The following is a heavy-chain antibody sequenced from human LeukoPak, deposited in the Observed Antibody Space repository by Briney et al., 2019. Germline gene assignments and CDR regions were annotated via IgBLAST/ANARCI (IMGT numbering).Heavy chain of an antibody. V-gene: IGHV4-34*01. CDR1: GGSFSGYY. CDR2: INHSGST. D-gene: IGHD6-19*01. J-gene: IGHJ4*02. CDR3: AGAPVQWLVVF. Sequence: PSETLSLTCAVYGGSFSGYYWSWIRQPPGKGLEWIGEINHSGSTNYNPSLKSRVTISVDTSKNQFSLKLSSVTAADTAVYYCAGAPVQWLVVFWGQGTLVTVSS.